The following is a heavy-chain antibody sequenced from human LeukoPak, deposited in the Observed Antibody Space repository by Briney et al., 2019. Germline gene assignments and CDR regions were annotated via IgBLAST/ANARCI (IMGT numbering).Heavy chain of an antibody. CDR1: GGSISSYS. J-gene: IGHJ6*02. V-gene: IGHV4-4*07. Sequence: PSETLSLTCTVSGGSISSYSWSWIRQPPGKGLEWIGRIYTSGSTNYNPSLKSRVTMSVETTKYQYSLMLSSVTAADTAVDYCARGGGFGELLDYYYGIDVWGQGTTVAVSS. D-gene: IGHD3-10*01. CDR2: IYTSGST. CDR3: ARGGGFGELLDYYYGIDV.